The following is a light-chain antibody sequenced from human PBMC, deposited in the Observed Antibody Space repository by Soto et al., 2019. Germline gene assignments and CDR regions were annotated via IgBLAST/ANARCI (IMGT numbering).Light chain of an antibody. J-gene: IGKJ2*01. V-gene: IGKV3-20*01. CDR3: QQYGSSPGYT. Sequence: EIVLTQSPDILSLSPGERATLSCRASQSVRSSYLAWYQQRPGQAPRPLIYGAPSRATGIPDRFSGDGSGTDFTLTISRLEPEDFAVYYCQQYGSSPGYTFGQGAKLESK. CDR2: GAP. CDR1: QSVRSSY.